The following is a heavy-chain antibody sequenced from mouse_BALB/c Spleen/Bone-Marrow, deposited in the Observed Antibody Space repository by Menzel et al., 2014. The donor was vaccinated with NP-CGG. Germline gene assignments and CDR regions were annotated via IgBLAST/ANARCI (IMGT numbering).Heavy chain of an antibody. CDR3: ARDMGGLLFDY. D-gene: IGHD2-3*01. CDR2: IRNKAYSYTT. CDR1: GFTFTDYY. J-gene: IGHJ2*01. V-gene: IGHV7-3*02. Sequence: EVQGVESGGGLVQPGGSLRLSCATSGFTFTDYYMNWVRQPPGKALEWLVFIRNKAYSYTTEYSASVKGRFTISRDNSQSILYLQMNTLRAEDSATYYCARDMGGLLFDYWGQGTTLTVSS.